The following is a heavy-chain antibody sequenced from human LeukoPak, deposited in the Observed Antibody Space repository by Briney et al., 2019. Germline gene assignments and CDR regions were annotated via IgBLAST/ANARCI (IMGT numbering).Heavy chain of an antibody. Sequence: GGSLRLSCSASGFTFRSYAMHWVRKAPGKGLEYVSVISSNGGSTYYADSVKGRFTISRDNSKNTLYLQMSSLRAEDTAVYYCSKADGDYDDYYYYYGMDVWGQGTTVTVSS. CDR2: ISSNGGST. J-gene: IGHJ6*02. CDR3: SKADGDYDDYYYYYGMDV. D-gene: IGHD4-17*01. V-gene: IGHV3-64D*06. CDR1: GFTFRSYA.